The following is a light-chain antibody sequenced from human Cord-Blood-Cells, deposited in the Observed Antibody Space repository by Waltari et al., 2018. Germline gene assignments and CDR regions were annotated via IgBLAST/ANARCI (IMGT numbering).Light chain of an antibody. J-gene: IGLJ3*02. CDR3: CSYAGSYTWV. Sequence: QSALTQPRSVSGSPGQSVTISCTGTSSDVGDSNYVSWYQQHPGKAPELMIYDVSKRPSGVPDRFSGSKSGNTASLTISGLQAEDEADYYCCSYAGSYTWVFGGGTKLTVL. CDR1: SSDVGDSNY. V-gene: IGLV2-11*01. CDR2: DVS.